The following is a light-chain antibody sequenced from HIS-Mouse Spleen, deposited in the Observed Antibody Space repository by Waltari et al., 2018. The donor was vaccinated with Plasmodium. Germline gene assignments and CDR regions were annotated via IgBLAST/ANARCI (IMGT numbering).Light chain of an antibody. CDR3: YSTDSSGNHRV. V-gene: IGLV3-10*01. J-gene: IGLJ3*02. CDR1: PLPKKS. CDR2: EDS. Sequence: SYNLTPPPSESVTPGQTARITCAGDPLPKKSAYWYQQKSGQAPVLVIYEDSKRPSGIPERFSGSSSGTMATLTISGAQVEDEADYYCYSTDSSGNHRVFGGGTKLTVL.